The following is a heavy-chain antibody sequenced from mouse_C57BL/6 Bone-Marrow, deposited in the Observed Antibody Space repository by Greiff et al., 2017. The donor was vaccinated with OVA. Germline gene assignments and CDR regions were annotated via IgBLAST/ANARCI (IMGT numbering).Heavy chain of an antibody. J-gene: IGHJ2*01. V-gene: IGHV1-53*01. CDR2: INPSNGGT. CDR3: ARSGVYYGSRYGYFVS. D-gene: IGHD1-1*01. Sequence: QVQLQQPGTELVKPGASVKLSCKASGYTFTSYWMHWVKQRPGQGLEWIGNINPSNGGTNYNEKFKSKATLTVDKSSSTAYMQLSSLTSEDSAVYYCARSGVYYGSRYGYFVSRGQGTTLTDSS. CDR1: GYTFTSYW.